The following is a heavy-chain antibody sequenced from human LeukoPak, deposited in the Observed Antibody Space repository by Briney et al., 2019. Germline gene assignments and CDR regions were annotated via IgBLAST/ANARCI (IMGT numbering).Heavy chain of an antibody. CDR2: IHYSGST. CDR3: AGNRYYFDY. V-gene: IGHV4-59*01. CDR1: GGSISSYY. J-gene: IGHJ4*02. Sequence: SETLPLTCTVSGGSISSYYWSWIRQPPGKGLEWIGYIHYSGSTNYNPSLKSRVTISVDTSKNQFSLKLSSVTAADTAVYYCAGNRYYFDYWGQGTLVTVS.